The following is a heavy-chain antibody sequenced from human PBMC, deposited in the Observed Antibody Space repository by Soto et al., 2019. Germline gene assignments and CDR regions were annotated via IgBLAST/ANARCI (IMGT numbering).Heavy chain of an antibody. D-gene: IGHD6-13*01. CDR1: GCSISSYY. CDR2: IYYSGST. Sequence: PSETLSLTCTVSGCSISSYYWSWIRQPPGKGLEWIGYIYYSGSTNYNPSLKSRVTISVDTSKNQFSLKLSSVTAADTAVYYCARAPAPLYSSRWYYLYYCGQGTLVIVSS. CDR3: ARAPAPLYSSRWYYLYY. V-gene: IGHV4-59*13. J-gene: IGHJ4*02.